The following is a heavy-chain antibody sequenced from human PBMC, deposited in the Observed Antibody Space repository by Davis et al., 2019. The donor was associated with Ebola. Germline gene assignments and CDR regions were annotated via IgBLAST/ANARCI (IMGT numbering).Heavy chain of an antibody. Sequence: SETLSLTCAVYGGSLSGYWWTWIRQPPGKGLEWIGQINHSGSTDYNPSLKSRVIMSVDKSTKQFSLKLSSVTAADTAVYYCARHLIYNYDGSVYSSPYYFDYWGQGTLVTVSS. V-gene: IGHV4-34*01. CDR3: ARHLIYNYDGSVYSSPYYFDY. CDR2: INHSGST. CDR1: GGSLSGYW. J-gene: IGHJ4*02. D-gene: IGHD3-22*01.